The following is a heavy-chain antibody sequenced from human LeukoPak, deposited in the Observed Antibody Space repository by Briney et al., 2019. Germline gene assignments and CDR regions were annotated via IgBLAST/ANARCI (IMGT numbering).Heavy chain of an antibody. Sequence: PGGSLRLSCSASGFTFSPYAMHWVRQAPGKGLEYVSAISNNGGSTYYADSVKGRFSISRDSSKNTLYLQMSSLRAEDTAVYYCVAGGERDCTSTSCPFDYWGQGTLVTVSS. V-gene: IGHV3-64D*06. CDR1: GFTFSPYA. J-gene: IGHJ4*02. D-gene: IGHD2-2*01. CDR3: VAGGERDCTSTSCPFDY. CDR2: ISNNGGST.